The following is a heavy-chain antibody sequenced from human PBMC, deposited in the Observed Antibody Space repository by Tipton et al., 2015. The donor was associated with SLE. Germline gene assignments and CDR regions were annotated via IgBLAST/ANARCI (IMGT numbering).Heavy chain of an antibody. D-gene: IGHD3-10*01. J-gene: IGHJ4*02. Sequence: TLSLTCTVSGGSISSYYWSWIRQPPGKGLEWIGYIYYSGSTNYNPSLKSRVTISVDTSKNQFSLKLSSVTAADTAVYYCARENTMVRAPFDYWGQGTLVTVSS. CDR3: ARENTMVRAPFDY. CDR2: IYYSGST. V-gene: IGHV4-59*01. CDR1: GGSISSYY.